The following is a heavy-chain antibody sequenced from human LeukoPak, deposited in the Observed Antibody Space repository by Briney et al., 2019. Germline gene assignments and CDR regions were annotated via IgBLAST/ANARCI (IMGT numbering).Heavy chain of an antibody. CDR1: GLTFSNYA. CDR3: ASLHRWYGH. V-gene: IGHV3-23*01. CDR2: ISGSGGIT. D-gene: IGHD6-13*01. J-gene: IGHJ4*02. Sequence: GGSLRLSCAASGLTFSNYAMSWVRQAPGKGLEWVSVISGSGGITYHADSVKGRFTISRDNAKNSLYLQMNSLRAEDTAVYYCASLHRWYGHWGQGTLVTVSS.